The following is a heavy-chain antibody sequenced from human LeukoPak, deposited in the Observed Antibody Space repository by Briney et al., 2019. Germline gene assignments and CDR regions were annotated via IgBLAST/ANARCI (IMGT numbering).Heavy chain of an antibody. CDR3: ARDIVAAGLFFDY. J-gene: IGHJ4*02. CDR1: GFTFSSYA. D-gene: IGHD6-13*01. V-gene: IGHV3-11*01. CDR2: ISFSGSTI. Sequence: GGSLRLSCAASGFTFSSYAMGWIRQAPGKGLEGVSYISFSGSTIYYADSVKGRFTISRDDAKNSLYLQMNSLRAEDTAVYYCARDIVAAGLFFDYWGQGTLVTVSS.